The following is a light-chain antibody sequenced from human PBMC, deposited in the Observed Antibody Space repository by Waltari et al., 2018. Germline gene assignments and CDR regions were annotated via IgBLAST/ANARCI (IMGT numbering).Light chain of an antibody. V-gene: IGKV1-5*03. J-gene: IGKJ2*01. CDR2: KAS. CDR3: QQYNSYSSVT. CDR1: QSISSW. Sequence: DIQMTQSPSTLSASVGDRVTITCRASQSISSWLAWYQQKPGKAPKLLIYKASSLESGVPSRFSGSGSGTEFTLTSRSLQPDDFATYYCQQYNSYSSVTFGQGAKLEIK.